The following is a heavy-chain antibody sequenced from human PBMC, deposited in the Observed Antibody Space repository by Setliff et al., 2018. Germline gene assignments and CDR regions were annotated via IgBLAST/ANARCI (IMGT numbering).Heavy chain of an antibody. J-gene: IGHJ5*02. D-gene: IGHD3-22*01. Sequence: KPSETLSLTCTVSGGSISSGVYYWAWIRQPPGKGLEWIGRIYYRGDTYYNASLKSRLTLSVDTSKNQVSLNLRSVTAADTAIYYCARDTSSDWAAWFDPWSQGILVTVSS. CDR3: ARDTSSDWAAWFDP. V-gene: IGHV4-39*07. CDR1: GGSISSGVYY. CDR2: IYYRGDT.